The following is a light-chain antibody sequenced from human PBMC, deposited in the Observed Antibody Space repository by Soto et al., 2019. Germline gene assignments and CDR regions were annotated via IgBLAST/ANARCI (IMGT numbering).Light chain of an antibody. CDR1: QGISSA. V-gene: IGKV1D-13*01. Sequence: AIQLTQSPSSLSASGGDRVTITCRASQGISSALAWYQQKPGEAPKLLIYDAPSLESGVPSRFSGSGSGTGFTLTISSLQPDDFATYYCQQYNHYSGLTFGGGTKVDIK. J-gene: IGKJ4*01. CDR3: QQYNHYSGLT. CDR2: DAP.